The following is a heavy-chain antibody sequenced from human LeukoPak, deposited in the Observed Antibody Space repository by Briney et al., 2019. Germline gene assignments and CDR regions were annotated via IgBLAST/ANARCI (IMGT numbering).Heavy chain of an antibody. CDR3: ARDPQYNWGPFDY. CDR1: GYTFANYY. V-gene: IGHV1-2*02. CDR2: INPNSAGT. J-gene: IGHJ4*02. Sequence: ASVKVSCKASGYTFANYYVHWVRQAPGQGLGWMGWINPNSAGTDYAQNFQGRVTMTRDTSISTAYMELSRLTSDDTAVYYCARDPQYNWGPFDYWGQGILVTVSS. D-gene: IGHD1-20*01.